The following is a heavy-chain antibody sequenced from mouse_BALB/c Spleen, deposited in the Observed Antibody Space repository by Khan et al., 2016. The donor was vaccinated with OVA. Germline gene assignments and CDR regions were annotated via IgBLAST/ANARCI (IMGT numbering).Heavy chain of an antibody. CDR3: TEHGYLSWFTY. CDR1: GYSFTSYY. J-gene: IGHJ3*01. D-gene: IGHD2-2*01. CDR2: IDPVSGDT. V-gene: IGHV1S135*01. Sequence: VQLQQSGPELMKPGASVKISCKASGYSFTSYYIHWVMQSHGKSLEWIGYIDPVSGDTTYNQKFKGKATLTGDKASSTAYIHLSSLKSEDSAVSYFTEHGYLSWFTYWGQGTLVTVSA.